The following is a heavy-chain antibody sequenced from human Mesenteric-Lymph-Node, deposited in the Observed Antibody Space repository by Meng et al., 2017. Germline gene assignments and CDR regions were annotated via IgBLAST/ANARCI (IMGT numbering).Heavy chain of an antibody. J-gene: IGHJ4*02. Sequence: VQLMESGRGLVQPAGALPLSCAVSGFSFSNYWLHWVRIAPGQGLVWVAFVLTHGSGADYSDPVQSRLAITRDNAKNTLYPQMHSPGDDDKAVYYCATAPEATPACLTNWGQGTLVTVSS. V-gene: IGHV3-74*01. CDR3: ATAPEATPACLTN. D-gene: IGHD3-9*01. CDR2: VLTHGSGA. CDR1: GFSFSNYW.